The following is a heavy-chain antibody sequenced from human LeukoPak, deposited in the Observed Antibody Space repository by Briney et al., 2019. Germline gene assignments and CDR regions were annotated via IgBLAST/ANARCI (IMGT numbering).Heavy chain of an antibody. CDR3: ARKNYYDSSGQGHAFDI. Sequence: GASVKVSCKASGYTFTSYAMHWVRQAPGQRPEWMGWINAGNGNTKYSQKFQGRVTITRDTSASTAYMELSGLRSEDTAVYYCARKNYYDSSGQGHAFDIWGQGTMVTVSS. CDR1: GYTFTSYA. CDR2: INAGNGNT. J-gene: IGHJ3*02. D-gene: IGHD3-22*01. V-gene: IGHV1-3*01.